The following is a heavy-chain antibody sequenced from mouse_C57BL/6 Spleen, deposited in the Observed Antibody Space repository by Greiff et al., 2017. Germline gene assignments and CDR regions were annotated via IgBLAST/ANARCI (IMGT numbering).Heavy chain of an antibody. Sequence: VQLQQSGPELVKPGASVKISCKASGYSFTGYYMNWVKQSPEKSLEWIGEINPSTGSTTYNKKFKAKATLTVDKSSSTDYMQLKSLTSEDSAVDYCARTMITMKYFDDWGKGTTLTVSS. J-gene: IGHJ2*01. CDR2: INPSTGST. CDR1: GYSFTGYY. CDR3: ARTMITMKYFDD. D-gene: IGHD2-4*01. V-gene: IGHV1-42*01.